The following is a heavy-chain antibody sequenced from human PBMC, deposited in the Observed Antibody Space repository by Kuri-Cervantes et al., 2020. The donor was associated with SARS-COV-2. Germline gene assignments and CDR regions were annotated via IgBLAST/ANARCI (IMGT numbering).Heavy chain of an antibody. CDR2: TYYRSKWYN. CDR3: ARGERIAARPSYGMDV. D-gene: IGHD6-6*01. Sequence: LRLSCAISGDSVSSNSAAWNWIRQSPSGGLEWLGRTYYRSKWYNDYAVSVKSRITINPDTSKNQFSLQLNSVTPEDTAVYYCARGERIAARPSYGMDVWGQGTTVTVSS. CDR1: GDSVSSNSAA. J-gene: IGHJ6*02. V-gene: IGHV6-1*01.